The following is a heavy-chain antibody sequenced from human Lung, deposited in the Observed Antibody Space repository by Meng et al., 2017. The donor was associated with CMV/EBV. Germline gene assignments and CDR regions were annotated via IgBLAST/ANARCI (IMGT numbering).Heavy chain of an antibody. CDR1: GFTFSSYA. CDR2: ISYDGSNK. CDR3: ARPTAGYYYYYGMDV. D-gene: IGHD6-13*01. Sequence: GESXKISCAASGFTFSSYAMHWVRQAPGKGLEWVAVISYDGSNKYYADSAKGRFTISRDNSKNTLYLQMNSLRAEDTAVYYCARPTAGYYYYYGMDVWGQGXTVTVSS. V-gene: IGHV3-30-3*01. J-gene: IGHJ6*02.